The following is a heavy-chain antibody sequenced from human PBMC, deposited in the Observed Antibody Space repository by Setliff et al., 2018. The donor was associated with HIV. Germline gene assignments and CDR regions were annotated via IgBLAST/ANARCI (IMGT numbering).Heavy chain of an antibody. Sequence: SETLSLTCAVYGGSFPAYYWNWVRQPPGKGLEWIGEINYSGDTTYNPSLKSRVNMFVDTSKKQFSLKVASVTAADTAVYYCVRQHGDYAFGSWGQGTLVTVSS. CDR3: VRQHGDYAFGS. CDR1: GGSFPAYY. D-gene: IGHD4-17*01. V-gene: IGHV4-34*01. CDR2: INYSGDT. J-gene: IGHJ5*01.